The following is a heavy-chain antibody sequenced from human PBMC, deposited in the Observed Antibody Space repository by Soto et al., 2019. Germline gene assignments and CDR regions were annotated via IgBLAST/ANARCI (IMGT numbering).Heavy chain of an antibody. Sequence: GGSLRLSCAASGFTFNIYAMTWVRQAPGKGLEWVSAISRYGDFTYYADSVEGRFTISRDNSKNTLYLQMNSLRAEDTAVYYCTTDSYSSIIVVRFDYWGHGTLVTVSS. CDR2: ISRYGDFT. D-gene: IGHD3-22*01. V-gene: IGHV3-23*01. J-gene: IGHJ4*01. CDR1: GFTFNIYA. CDR3: TTDSYSSIIVVRFDY.